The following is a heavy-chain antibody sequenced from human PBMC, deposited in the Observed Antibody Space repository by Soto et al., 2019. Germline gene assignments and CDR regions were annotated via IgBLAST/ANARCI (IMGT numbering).Heavy chain of an antibody. CDR2: ISSSSSTI. V-gene: IGHV3-48*02. CDR1: GFTFSSYS. Sequence: EVQLVESGGGLVQPGGSLRLSCAASGFTFSSYSMNWVRQAPGKGLGWVSYISSSSSTIYYADSVKGRFTISRDNAKNSLYLQMNSLRDEDTAVYYCASGVDGYCSGGSCYRFLDYWGQGTLVTVSS. CDR3: ASGVDGYCSGGSCYRFLDY. D-gene: IGHD2-15*01. J-gene: IGHJ4*02.